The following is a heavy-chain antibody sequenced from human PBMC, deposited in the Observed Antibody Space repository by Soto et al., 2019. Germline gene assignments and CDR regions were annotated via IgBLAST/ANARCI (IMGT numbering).Heavy chain of an antibody. CDR2: IIPIFGTA. D-gene: IGHD2-15*01. V-gene: IGHV1-69*12. J-gene: IGHJ4*02. Sequence: QVQLVQSGAEVKKPGSSVKVSCKASGGTFSSYAISWVRQAPGQGLEWMGGIIPIFGTANYAQKFQGRVTITADESTRTAYMERSSLRSEDTAVYYCARDWGYCSGGGCYTYDSWGQGTLVTVSS. CDR1: GGTFSSYA. CDR3: ARDWGYCSGGGCYTYDS.